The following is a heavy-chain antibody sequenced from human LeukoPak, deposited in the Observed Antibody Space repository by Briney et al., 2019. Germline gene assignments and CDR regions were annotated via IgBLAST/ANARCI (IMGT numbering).Heavy chain of an antibody. CDR2: IYYSGST. CDR3: ARGFTNWFDP. CDR1: GGSISSHY. Sequence: PSETLSLTCTVSGGSISSHYWSWIRQPPGKGLEWIGYIYYSGSTNYNPSLKSRVTISVDTSKNQFSLKLSSVTAADTAVYYCARGFTNWFDPWGQGTRVTVSS. J-gene: IGHJ5*02. V-gene: IGHV4-59*11.